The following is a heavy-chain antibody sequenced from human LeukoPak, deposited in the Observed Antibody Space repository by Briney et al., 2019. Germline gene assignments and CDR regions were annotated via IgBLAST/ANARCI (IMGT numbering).Heavy chain of an antibody. CDR1: GFTFDDYA. CDR3: ARGEWFGEFPFDY. Sequence: GGSLRLSCAASGFTFDDYAMHWVRQAPGKGLEWVSRINSDGINTSYADSVKGRFTISRDNAKNTLYLQMNSLRAEDTAVYYCARGEWFGEFPFDYWGQGTLVTVSS. J-gene: IGHJ4*02. D-gene: IGHD3-10*01. V-gene: IGHV3-74*01. CDR2: INSDGINT.